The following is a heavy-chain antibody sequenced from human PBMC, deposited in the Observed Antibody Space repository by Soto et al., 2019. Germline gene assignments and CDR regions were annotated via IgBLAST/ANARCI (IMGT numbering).Heavy chain of an antibody. V-gene: IGHV2-70*04. D-gene: IGHD4-17*01. CDR1: GFSLSTPGMR. CDR2: IEWDDDK. J-gene: IGHJ6*02. CDR3: ARSPTGYYGMDV. Sequence: SCPTLVNPTQTLTLTCTFSGFSLSTPGMRVSWIRQPPGKALEWLARIEWDDDKFYSTSLETRLTISKDTSKNQVVLTMTNMDPVDTATYYCARSPTGYYGMDVWGQGTTVTVSS.